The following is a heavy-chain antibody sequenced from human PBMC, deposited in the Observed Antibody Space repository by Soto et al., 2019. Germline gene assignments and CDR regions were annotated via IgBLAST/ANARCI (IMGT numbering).Heavy chain of an antibody. CDR2: IYGGGTT. CDR3: VQTTGWPGFDF. D-gene: IGHD6-19*01. V-gene: IGHV3-53*01. CDR1: GFTFSSFA. J-gene: IGHJ4*02. Sequence: AGGSLRLSCAASGFTFSSFAMTWVRQAPGKGLEWVSVIYGGGTTYYADSVKGRFTISRDTSKNTLYLQMNSLRAEDTAVYYCVQTTGWPGFDFWGQGTLVTVSS.